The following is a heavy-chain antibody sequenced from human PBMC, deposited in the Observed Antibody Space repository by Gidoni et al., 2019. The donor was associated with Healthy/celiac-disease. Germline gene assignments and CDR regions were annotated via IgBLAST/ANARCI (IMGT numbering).Heavy chain of an antibody. CDR3: ARDETYCGGDCYFAFDI. CDR1: GFTFRSHS. V-gene: IGHV3-21*01. D-gene: IGHD2-21*01. J-gene: IGHJ3*02. CDR2: ISSSSSYI. Sequence: EVQLVESGGGRVKPGGSLRLSCAASGFTFRSHSMNWVRQAPGKGLEWVSSISSSSSYIYYADSVKGRFTISRDNAKNSLYLQMNSLRAEDTAVYYCARDETYCGGDCYFAFDIWGQGTMVTVSS.